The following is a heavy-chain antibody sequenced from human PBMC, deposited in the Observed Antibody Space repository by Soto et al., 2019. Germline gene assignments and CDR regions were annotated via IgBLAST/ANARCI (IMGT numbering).Heavy chain of an antibody. V-gene: IGHV3-13*01. Sequence: GGSLRLSCTASGFTFNNYDMHWVRQATGKGLEWLSGIGAAGDTYYPGAVNGRFTISRDNARNSLYLQMNSLSAADTAVYYCVRGELGPGDYYYGMDVWGQGTTVTVSS. D-gene: IGHD7-27*01. CDR1: GFTFNNYD. J-gene: IGHJ6*02. CDR2: IGAAGDT. CDR3: VRGELGPGDYYYGMDV.